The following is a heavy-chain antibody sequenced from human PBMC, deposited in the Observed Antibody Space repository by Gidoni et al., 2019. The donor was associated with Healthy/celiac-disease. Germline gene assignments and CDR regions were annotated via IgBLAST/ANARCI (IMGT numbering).Heavy chain of an antibody. J-gene: IGHJ3*02. Sequence: EVQLLAPGGGLVKSGGSLSLSCAASGPTSSSYSMNWVRQAPGKGLEWVSSISSSSSYIYYADSVKGRFTISRDNAKNSLYLQMNSLRAEDTAVYYCARATIVATMNAFDIWGQGTMVTVSS. V-gene: IGHV3-21*01. CDR2: ISSSSSYI. D-gene: IGHD5-12*01. CDR1: GPTSSSYS. CDR3: ARATIVATMNAFDI.